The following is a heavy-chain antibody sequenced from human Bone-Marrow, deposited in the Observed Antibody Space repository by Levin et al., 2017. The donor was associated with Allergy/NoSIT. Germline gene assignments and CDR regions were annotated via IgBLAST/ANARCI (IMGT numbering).Heavy chain of an antibody. Sequence: GESLKISCSTSGFTPSVYEMNWIRQSPRKRLEWISYISGTGSTKYYADSVKGRFAVSRDNAGNSVSLQMDSLRVEDTAVYYCVRGGFSWDIDYWGQGTVVTVSS. CDR1: GFTPSVYE. CDR3: VRGGFSWDIDY. V-gene: IGHV3-48*03. J-gene: IGHJ4*02. D-gene: IGHD1-26*01. CDR2: ISGTGSTK.